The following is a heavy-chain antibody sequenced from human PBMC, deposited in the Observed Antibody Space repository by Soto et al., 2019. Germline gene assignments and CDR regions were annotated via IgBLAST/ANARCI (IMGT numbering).Heavy chain of an antibody. V-gene: IGHV4-59*01. J-gene: IGHJ4*02. CDR1: GGSISSYY. CDR2: IYYSGST. Sequence: SETLSLTCTVSGGSISSYYWSWIRQPPGKGLEWIGYIYYSGSTNYNPSLKSRVTISVDTSKNQFSLKLSSVTAADTAVYYCAALGLPYYFDYWGQGTLVTAPQ. D-gene: IGHD5-18*01. CDR3: AALGLPYYFDY.